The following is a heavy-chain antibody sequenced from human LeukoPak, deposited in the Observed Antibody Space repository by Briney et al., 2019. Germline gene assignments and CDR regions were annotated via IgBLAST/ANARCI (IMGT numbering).Heavy chain of an antibody. V-gene: IGHV3-11*04. D-gene: IGHD3-16*01. CDR3: AWGGMAAFDS. CDR2: ISSSGNTR. J-gene: IGHJ4*02. CDR1: GSTFSDYY. Sequence: GGSLRLXCAASGSTFSDYYMSWIRQAPGKELEWVAYISSSGNTRYYADSVKGRFTISRDNAKNSLYLQMNSLRAEDTAVYYCAWGGMAAFDSWGQGTLVTVSS.